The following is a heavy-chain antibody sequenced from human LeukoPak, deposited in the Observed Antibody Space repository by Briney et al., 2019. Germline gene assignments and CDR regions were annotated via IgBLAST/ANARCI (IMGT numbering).Heavy chain of an antibody. CDR3: ARVPPTGYSSGWSHFFDY. D-gene: IGHD6-19*01. J-gene: IGHJ4*02. V-gene: IGHV4-39*07. CDR1: GGSISSSGYY. CDR2: IYYSGST. Sequence: SETLSLTCPVSGGSISSSGYYWGWIRQPPGKGLEWIGNIYYSGSTNYNPSLKSRVTISVDTSKNQFSLKLSSVTAADTAVYYCARVPPTGYSSGWSHFFDYWGQGTLVTVSS.